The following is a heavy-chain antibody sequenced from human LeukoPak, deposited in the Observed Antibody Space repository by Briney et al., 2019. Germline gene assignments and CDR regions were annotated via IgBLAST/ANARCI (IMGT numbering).Heavy chain of an antibody. CDR3: ARDPYDTDAFDI. D-gene: IGHD3-22*01. J-gene: IGHJ3*02. Sequence: RASVKVSCKASGYTFTRYAISWVRQAPGQGLEWMGWISVYNGNTDYAQKLQGRVTMTTDTSTSTVYMELRSLGSADTAVYYCARDPYDTDAFDIWGQGTMVTVSS. CDR1: GYTFTRYA. CDR2: ISVYNGNT. V-gene: IGHV1-18*01.